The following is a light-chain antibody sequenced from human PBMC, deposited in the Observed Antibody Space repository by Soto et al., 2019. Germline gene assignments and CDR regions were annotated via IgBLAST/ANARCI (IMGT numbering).Light chain of an antibody. V-gene: IGLV2-14*01. CDR2: DVS. CDR3: SSYTSSSTV. CDR1: SSDVGGYNY. Sequence: QSVLTQPASVSGSPGQSITISCTGTSSDVGGYNYVSWYQQHPGKAPKLMIYDVSNRPSGVSNRFSGSKSGNTASLTISGLQAEDEAEYYCSSYTSSSTVFGGGTKLTVL. J-gene: IGLJ2*01.